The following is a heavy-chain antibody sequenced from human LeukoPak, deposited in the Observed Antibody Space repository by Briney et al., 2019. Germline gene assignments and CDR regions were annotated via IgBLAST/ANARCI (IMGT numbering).Heavy chain of an antibody. CDR1: GGSISSGGYY. D-gene: IGHD3-10*01. J-gene: IGHJ4*02. V-gene: IGHV4-61*08. CDR3: ARDSGGFGELGFDY. CDR2: IYYSGST. Sequence: SQTLSLTCTVSGGSISSGGYYWSWIRQPPGKGLEWIGYIYYSGSTNYNPSLKSRVTISVDTSKNQFSLKLSSVTAADTAAYYCARDSGGFGELGFDYWGQGTLVTVSS.